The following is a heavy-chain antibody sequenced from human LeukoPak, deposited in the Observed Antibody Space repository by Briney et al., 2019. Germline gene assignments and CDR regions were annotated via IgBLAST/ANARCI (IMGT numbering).Heavy chain of an antibody. CDR1: GFTVSSNY. D-gene: IGHD3-22*01. CDR2: IYSGGST. V-gene: IGHV3-53*01. Sequence: PGGSLRLSCAASGFTVSSNYMSWVRQAPGKGPEWVSVIYSGGSTYYADSVKGRFTISRDNSKNTLYLQMNSLRAEDTAVYYCARETYYYDSSGYGSAFDIWGQGTMVTVSS. CDR3: ARETYYYDSSGYGSAFDI. J-gene: IGHJ3*02.